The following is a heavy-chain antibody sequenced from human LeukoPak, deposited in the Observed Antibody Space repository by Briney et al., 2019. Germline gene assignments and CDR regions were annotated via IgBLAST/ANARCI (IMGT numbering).Heavy chain of an antibody. CDR1: GGSFSGYY. J-gene: IGHJ4*02. V-gene: IGHV4-34*01. CDR2: INHSGST. Sequence: SETLSLTCAVYGGSFSGYYWSWIRQPPGKGLEWIGEINHSGSTNYNPSLKSRVTISVDTSKNQFSLKLSSVTAADTAVYYCARGKRQWLVLQVFDYWGQGTLVTVSS. CDR3: ARGKRQWLVLQVFDY. D-gene: IGHD6-19*01.